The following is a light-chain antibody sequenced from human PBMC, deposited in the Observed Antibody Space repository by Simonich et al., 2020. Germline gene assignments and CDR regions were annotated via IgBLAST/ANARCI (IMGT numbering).Light chain of an antibody. CDR3: QSYDSSNHWV. J-gene: IGLJ3*02. Sequence: NFMLTQPHSVSESPGKTVTISCTRSSDSIASNYVQWYPPRPGSAPTTVIYEDNQRPSGVPDRFSGSIDSSSNSASLTISGLKTEDEADYYCQSYDSSNHWVFGGGTKLTVL. CDR1: SDSIASNY. CDR2: EDN. V-gene: IGLV6-57*03.